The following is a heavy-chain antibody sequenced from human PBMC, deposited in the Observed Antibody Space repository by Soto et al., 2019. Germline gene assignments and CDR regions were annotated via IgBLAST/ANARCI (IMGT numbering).Heavy chain of an antibody. D-gene: IGHD4-17*01. CDR3: ARPHYGDYAPGYFDL. CDR1: GYTFTSYG. Sequence: QVQLVQSGAEVKKPGASVKVSCKASGYTFTSYGISWVRQAPGQGLEWMGWISAYNGNTNYAQKLQGRVTMTTDTSTSTAYIELRSLRSDDTAVYYCARPHYGDYAPGYFDLWGRGTLVTVSS. CDR2: ISAYNGNT. J-gene: IGHJ2*01. V-gene: IGHV1-18*01.